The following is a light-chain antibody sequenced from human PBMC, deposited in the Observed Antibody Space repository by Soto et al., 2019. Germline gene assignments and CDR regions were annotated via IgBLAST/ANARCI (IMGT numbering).Light chain of an antibody. J-gene: IGKJ1*01. V-gene: IGKV3-15*01. CDR2: AAS. CDR3: HQSDNLPGA. Sequence: EIGRTQSPAVLSLSPGERATLSCRASQNIRFNLAWYQQKPGQAPRLLISAASTRATGIPARFSGSGSGTEFTLTISSLQSEDFAIYYCHQSDNLPGAFGHGAKVAIK. CDR1: QNIRFN.